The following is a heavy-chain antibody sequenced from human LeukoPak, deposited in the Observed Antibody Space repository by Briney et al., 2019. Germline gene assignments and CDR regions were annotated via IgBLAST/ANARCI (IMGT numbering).Heavy chain of an antibody. CDR1: GGSISSYY. Sequence: SETLSLTCTVSGGSISSYYWSWIRQPPGKGLEWIGYIYYSGSTNYNPSLQSRVTISVDTSKNQFSLKLSSVTAADTGVYYCARHLEPGGDAFDIWGQGTMVTVSS. V-gene: IGHV4-59*08. J-gene: IGHJ3*02. D-gene: IGHD3-10*01. CDR2: IYYSGST. CDR3: ARHLEPGGDAFDI.